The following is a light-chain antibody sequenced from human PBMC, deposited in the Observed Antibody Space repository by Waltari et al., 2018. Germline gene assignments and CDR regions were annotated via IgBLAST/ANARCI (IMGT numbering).Light chain of an antibody. CDR1: QDTGDS. CDR2: AVS. Sequence: DIQLTQTPSSLSASVGDRLTITCQASQDTGDSLNWFQHKPGTPPELLIYAVSRLDYGVPSRFTGSRSGTNYSFSITNLQPDDIATYFCQQYRSLPLTFVQGTK. J-gene: IGKJ2*01. CDR3: QQYRSLPLT. V-gene: IGKV1-33*01.